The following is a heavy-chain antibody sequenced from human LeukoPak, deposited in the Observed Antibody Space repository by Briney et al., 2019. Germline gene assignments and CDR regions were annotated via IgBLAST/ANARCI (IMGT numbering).Heavy chain of an antibody. J-gene: IGHJ4*02. Sequence: ASVKVSCKASGYTFTSYGISWVRQAPGQGLEWMGWISAYNGNTNYAQKRQGRVTMTTDTSTSTAYMELRSLRSDDTAVYYCARERRMGYDFWSGYQRAFDYWGQGTLVTVSS. CDR2: ISAYNGNT. CDR1: GYTFTSYG. V-gene: IGHV1-18*01. CDR3: ARERRMGYDFWSGYQRAFDY. D-gene: IGHD3-3*01.